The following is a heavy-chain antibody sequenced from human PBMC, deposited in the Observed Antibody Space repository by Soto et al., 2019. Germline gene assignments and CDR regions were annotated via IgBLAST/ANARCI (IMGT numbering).Heavy chain of an antibody. CDR1: GFTFGTNG. CDR2: ISFDGIKN. V-gene: IGHV3-30*18. J-gene: IGHJ6*01. D-gene: IGHD6-13*01. Sequence: QVQLVESGGGGVRPGRSLIPPCEPSGFTFGTNGPPGVRRAPAKGLEWVAVISFDGIKNNYADSVKGRFTISRDNSKNTLYLQMDSLRAEDTAVYYCAKGREQQLVRIGMDVWGQGTTVIVCS. CDR3: AKGREQQLVRIGMDV.